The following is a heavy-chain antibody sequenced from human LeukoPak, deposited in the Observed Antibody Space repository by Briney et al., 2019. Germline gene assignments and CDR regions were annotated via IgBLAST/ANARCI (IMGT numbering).Heavy chain of an antibody. CDR2: INHSGST. Sequence: SETLSLTCAVYGGSFSGYYWSWIRQPPGKGLEWIGEINHSGSTNYNPSLKSRVTISVDTSKNQFSLKLSSVTAADTAVYYCARAIIVVVPAAEIYYYGMDVWGQGTTVTVSS. V-gene: IGHV4-34*01. D-gene: IGHD2-2*01. CDR1: GGSFSGYY. J-gene: IGHJ6*02. CDR3: ARAIIVVVPAAEIYYYGMDV.